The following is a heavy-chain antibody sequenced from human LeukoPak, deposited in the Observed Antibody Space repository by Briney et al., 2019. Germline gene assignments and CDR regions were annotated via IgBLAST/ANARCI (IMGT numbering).Heavy chain of an antibody. CDR2: IGTAGDT. CDR1: GFTFDDYA. Sequence: SGRSLRLSCAASGFTFDDYAMHWVRQATGRGLEWVSAIGTAGDTYYPGSVKGRFTISRDNSKNTLYLQMNSLRAEDTAVYYCAGGSGWYEYYYGMDVWGQGTTVTVSS. V-gene: IGHV3-13*01. CDR3: AGGSGWYEYYYGMDV. D-gene: IGHD6-19*01. J-gene: IGHJ6*02.